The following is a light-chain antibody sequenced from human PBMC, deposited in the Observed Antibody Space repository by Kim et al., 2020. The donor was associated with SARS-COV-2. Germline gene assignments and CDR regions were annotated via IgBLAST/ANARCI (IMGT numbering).Light chain of an antibody. CDR3: QQSYSTPLT. CDR1: QSISSY. V-gene: IGKV1-39*01. Sequence: DIQMTQSPSSLSASVGDRVTITCRASQSISSYLNWYQQKPGKAPKLLIYAASSLQSGVPSRFSGSGSGTDFTLTISSLQPEDFATYDGQQSYSTPLTFGGGTKVEI. J-gene: IGKJ4*01. CDR2: AAS.